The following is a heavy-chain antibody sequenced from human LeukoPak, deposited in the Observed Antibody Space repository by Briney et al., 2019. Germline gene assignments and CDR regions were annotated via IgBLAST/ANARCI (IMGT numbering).Heavy chain of an antibody. Sequence: SETLSLTCTVSGGSISNYYWSWIRQPPGKGLEWIGYIYYSWSSNYNPSLKSRVTISVDTSKNQFSLKLSSVTAADTAVYYCARQGYSYGYVWYFDLWGRGTLVTVSS. CDR2: IYYSWSS. V-gene: IGHV4-59*08. CDR3: ARQGYSYGYVWYFDL. J-gene: IGHJ2*01. D-gene: IGHD5-18*01. CDR1: GGSISNYY.